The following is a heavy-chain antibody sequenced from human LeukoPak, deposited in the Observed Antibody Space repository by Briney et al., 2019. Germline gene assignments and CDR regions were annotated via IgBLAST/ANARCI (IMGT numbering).Heavy chain of an antibody. J-gene: IGHJ6*04. CDR2: IWYDGSNK. CDR1: GFTFSRYG. V-gene: IGHV3-33*01. Sequence: GGSLRLSCAASGFTFSRYGMHWVRQAPGKGLEWVAVIWYDGSNKYYADSVKGRFTISRDNSKNMVYLQMNSLRAEDTAVYYCARRRGSGSYYRYYYYGMDVWGKGTTVTVSS. D-gene: IGHD3-10*01. CDR3: ARRRGSGSYYRYYYYGMDV.